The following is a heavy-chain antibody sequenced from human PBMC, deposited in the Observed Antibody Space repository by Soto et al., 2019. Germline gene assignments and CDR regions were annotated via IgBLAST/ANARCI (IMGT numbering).Heavy chain of an antibody. D-gene: IGHD2-15*01. V-gene: IGHV3-23*01. Sequence: GGSLRLSCATSGFTFSSYAMTWVRQAPGKGLEWVSTFNGNGGLTYYADSVKGRFTISRDNSKNTLYLQMDSLRVEDTAIYYCAKDNSLHWFDPWGQGTLVTVSS. CDR2: FNGNGGLT. CDR3: AKDNSLHWFDP. J-gene: IGHJ5*02. CDR1: GFTFSSYA.